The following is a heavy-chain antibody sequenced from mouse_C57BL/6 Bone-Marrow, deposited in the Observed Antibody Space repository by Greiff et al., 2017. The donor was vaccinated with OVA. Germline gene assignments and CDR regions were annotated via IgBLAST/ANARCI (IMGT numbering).Heavy chain of an antibody. V-gene: IGHV5-17*01. J-gene: IGHJ4*01. D-gene: IGHD2-5*01. CDR2: ISSGSSTI. CDR3: AKGGYINYNYARDY. CDR1: GFTFSDYG. Sequence: EVMLVESGGGLVKPGGSLKLSCAASGFTFSDYGMHWVRQAPEKGLEWVAYISSGSSTIYYADTVMGRFTISRDNAKNTLYRHMTSLRSEDTDMYYCAKGGYINYNYARDYWGQGTSVTVSS.